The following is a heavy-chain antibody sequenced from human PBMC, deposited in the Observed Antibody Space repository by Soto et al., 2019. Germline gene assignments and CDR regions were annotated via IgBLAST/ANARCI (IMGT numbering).Heavy chain of an antibody. J-gene: IGHJ4*02. CDR1: GGPIRSYY. D-gene: IGHD5-12*01. CDR2: IAYTGIT. V-gene: IGHV4-59*01. CDR3: EREGFSGYEALDY. Sequence: QVHLQESGPGLLKPSETLSLTCGVSGGPIRSYYLSWVRQAPGKGLEWIAYIAYTGITGYNPALRSRVTISGYTSQNLFSRKMTSVTAADTAVYYCEREGFSGYEALDYWGQGILVTVSS.